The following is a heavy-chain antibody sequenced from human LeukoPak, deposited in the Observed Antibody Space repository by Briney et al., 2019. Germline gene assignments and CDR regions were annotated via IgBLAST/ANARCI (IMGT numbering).Heavy chain of an antibody. Sequence: PSETLSLTCTVSGGSIRSYYWGWIRQPPGKGLEWIGYIYYSVSTNYNPSLKSRVTISVDTSKNQFSLKLSSVTAADTAVYYCARFRKSSGTFDYWGQGTLVTVSS. D-gene: IGHD3-22*01. CDR3: ARFRKSSGTFDY. J-gene: IGHJ4*02. CDR2: IYYSVST. CDR1: GGSIRSYY. V-gene: IGHV4-59*01.